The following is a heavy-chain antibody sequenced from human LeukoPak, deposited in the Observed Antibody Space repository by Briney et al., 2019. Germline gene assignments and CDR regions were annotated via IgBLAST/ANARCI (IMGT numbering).Heavy chain of an antibody. CDR1: GGSFSGYY. CDR2: INHSGST. Sequence: SETLSLTCAVYGGSFSGYYWSWLRQPPGKGLEWIGEINHSGSTNYNPSLKSRVTISVDTSKNQFSLKLSSVTAADTAVYYCARDFYYDSSGQNLWGQGTLVTVSS. J-gene: IGHJ4*02. V-gene: IGHV4-34*01. CDR3: ARDFYYDSSGQNL. D-gene: IGHD3-22*01.